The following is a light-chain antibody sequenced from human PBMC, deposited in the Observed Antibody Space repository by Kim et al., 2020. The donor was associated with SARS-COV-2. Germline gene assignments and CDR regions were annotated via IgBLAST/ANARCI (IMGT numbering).Light chain of an antibody. Sequence: LSPGERATLSCRASQSVSSYLAWYQQKPGQAPRLLIYAASNRATGIPARFTGSGSGTDFTLTISSLEPEDFALYYCQQRSSWPLTFGGGTKVDIK. CDR3: QQRSSWPLT. J-gene: IGKJ4*01. CDR1: QSVSSY. CDR2: AAS. V-gene: IGKV3-11*01.